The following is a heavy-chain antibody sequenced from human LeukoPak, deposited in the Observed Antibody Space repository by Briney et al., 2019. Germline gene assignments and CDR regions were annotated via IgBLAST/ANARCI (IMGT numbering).Heavy chain of an antibody. D-gene: IGHD3-22*01. CDR3: ASINYYDSSGYGSTKGAFDI. V-gene: IGHV4-39*07. J-gene: IGHJ3*02. CDR1: GGSISSSSYY. Sequence: KASETLSLTCTVSGGSISSSSYYWGWIRQPPGKGLEWIGSIYHSGSTYYNPSLKSRVTISVDTSKNQFSLKLSSVTAADTAVYYCASINYYDSSGYGSTKGAFDIWGQGTMVTVSS. CDR2: IYHSGST.